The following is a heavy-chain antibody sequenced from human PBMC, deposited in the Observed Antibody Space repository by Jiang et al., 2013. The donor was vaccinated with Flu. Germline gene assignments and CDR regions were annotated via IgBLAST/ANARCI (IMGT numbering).Heavy chain of an antibody. CDR1: GGSISDSSYY. V-gene: IGHV4-39*07. CDR3: ARHRGIPMVTKAFDV. J-gene: IGHJ3*01. Sequence: GPGLVKSSETLSLTCTVSGGSISDSSYYWGWVRQPPGKGLEWIGSIYYSGSTYYNPSLKSRVTISVDTSKNQFSLKLSSMTAADTAFYYCARHRGIPMVTKAFDVWGQGTLVSVSS. D-gene: IGHD6-19*01. CDR2: IYYSGST.